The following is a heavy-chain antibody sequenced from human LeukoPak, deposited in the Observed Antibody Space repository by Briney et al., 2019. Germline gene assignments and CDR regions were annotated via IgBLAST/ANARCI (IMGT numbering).Heavy chain of an antibody. CDR1: GGSFSDYY. J-gene: IGHJ4*02. CDR2: INQSGST. V-gene: IGHV4-34*01. D-gene: IGHD3-10*01. Sequence: PSETLSLTCAVYGGSFSDYYWTWIRQPPGKGLDWIGEINQSGSTNYNPSLKSRVSMSVDTSEKQFSLKLSSVTAADTAIYYCARDRGGGLNYLDYWGQGTLVTVSS. CDR3: ARDRGGGLNYLDY.